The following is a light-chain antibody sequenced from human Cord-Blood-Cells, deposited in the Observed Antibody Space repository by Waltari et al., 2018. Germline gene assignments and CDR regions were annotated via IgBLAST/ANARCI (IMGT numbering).Light chain of an antibody. CDR3: CSYAGSSTVV. CDR2: EDS. CDR1: SVVFGGITL. Sequence: LTSPPPCPGLPGRPTTTPALGPSVVFGGITLSPWYQQHPGKAPNLMFYEDSKRPSGVSNRFSGSKSGNTASLTISGLQAEDEADYYCCSYAGSSTVVFGGGTKLTVL. V-gene: IGLV2-23*01. J-gene: IGLJ2*01.